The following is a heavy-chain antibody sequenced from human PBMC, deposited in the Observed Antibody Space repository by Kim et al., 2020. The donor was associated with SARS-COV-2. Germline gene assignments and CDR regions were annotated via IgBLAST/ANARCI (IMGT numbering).Heavy chain of an antibody. CDR3: ARHGASMATTYWYFDL. V-gene: IGHV3-30*01. D-gene: IGHD1-1*01. Sequence: GGSLLLSFSSSFFPFLRSSLPWVRPAPGPGLSFFSFLSSSFLPPSSSSSVPFLFPLPLSPSQNTLYLQMNSLRAEDTAVYYCARHGASMATTYWYFDLWGRGTLNTVSS. J-gene: IGHJ2*01. CDR2: LSSSFLPP. CDR1: FFPFLRSS.